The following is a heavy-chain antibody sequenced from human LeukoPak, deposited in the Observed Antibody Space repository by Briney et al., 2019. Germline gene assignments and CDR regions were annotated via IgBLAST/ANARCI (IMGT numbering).Heavy chain of an antibody. Sequence: SETLSLTCAVYGGSLKGYYWNWIRQSPGKGLEWIGEINHRGSTKYNPSLKSRVTILLDTSNNQFSLKLTSVTTADAAVYYCARGSTVTSLSYWGQGTLVTVSS. J-gene: IGHJ4*02. D-gene: IGHD4-17*01. V-gene: IGHV4-34*01. CDR3: ARGSTVTSLSY. CDR1: GGSLKGYY. CDR2: INHRGST.